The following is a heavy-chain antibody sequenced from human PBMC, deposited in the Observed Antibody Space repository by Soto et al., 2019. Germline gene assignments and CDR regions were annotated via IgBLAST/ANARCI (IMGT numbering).Heavy chain of an antibody. CDR3: ARGGDIVVVPAAGVAFDI. V-gene: IGHV1-69*02. CDR2: IIPILGIA. Sequence: SVKVSCKASGGTFSSYTISSVRQAPGQGLEWMGRIIPILGIANYAQKFQGRVTITADKSTSTAYMELSSLRSEDTAVYYCARGGDIVVVPAAGVAFDIWGQGTMVTVSS. CDR1: GGTFSSYT. D-gene: IGHD2-2*01. J-gene: IGHJ3*02.